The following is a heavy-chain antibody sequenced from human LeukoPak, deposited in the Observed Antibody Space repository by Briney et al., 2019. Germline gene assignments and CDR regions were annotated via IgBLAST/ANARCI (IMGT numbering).Heavy chain of an antibody. CDR1: GGSISSSSYY. J-gene: IGHJ3*02. CDR2: IYYSGST. V-gene: IGHV4-39*07. CDR3: ARDCRPTCDSDAFDI. Sequence: SETLSLTCTVSGGSISSSSYYWGWIRQPPGKGLEWIGSIYYSGSTYYNPSLKSRVTMSVDTSKNQFSLKLRSVTAADTAVYYCARDCRPTCDSDAFDIWGQGTMVTVSS.